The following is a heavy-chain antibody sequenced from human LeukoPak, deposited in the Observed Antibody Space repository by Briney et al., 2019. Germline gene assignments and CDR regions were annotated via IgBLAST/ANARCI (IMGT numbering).Heavy chain of an antibody. Sequence: PSETLSLSCTVSGDSMGYYYWSWIRQPAGKGLEWIGRIYTSGNTYFNPSLQSRVIMSVDTSKNLLSLKLTSVTAADTATYYCARESSGFSYIEKWGQGTLVTVSS. V-gene: IGHV4-4*07. CDR3: ARESSGFSYIEK. CDR1: GDSMGYYY. CDR2: IYTSGNT. J-gene: IGHJ4*02. D-gene: IGHD3-22*01.